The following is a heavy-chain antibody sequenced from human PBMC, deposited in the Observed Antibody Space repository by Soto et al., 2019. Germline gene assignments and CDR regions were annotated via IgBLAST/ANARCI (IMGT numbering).Heavy chain of an antibody. J-gene: IGHJ4*02. D-gene: IGHD2-8*01. CDR2: ISGSGDTK. V-gene: IGHV3-48*02. CDR1: GFTFSSCS. Sequence: PGGSLRLSCASSGFTFSSCSMNWVRQAPGKGLEWVSLISGSGDTKYYADSVKGRFTISRDNAKNSLYLQMSSLRDEDTAVYYCAKYCSSDVCFDYGGQGTLVTVSS. CDR3: AKYCSSDVCFDY.